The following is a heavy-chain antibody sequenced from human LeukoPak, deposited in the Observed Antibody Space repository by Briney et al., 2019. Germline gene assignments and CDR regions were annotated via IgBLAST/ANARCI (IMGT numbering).Heavy chain of an antibody. V-gene: IGHV4-59*01. CDR3: ARDRDRGQFDY. J-gene: IGHJ4*02. D-gene: IGHD5-24*01. Sequence: SETLSLTCTVSGGSISSYYWSWIRQPPGKGLEWIGYIYYSGSTNYNPSLKSRVTISVDTSKNQFSLKLSSVTAADTAVYYCARDRDRGQFDYWGQGTLVTVSS. CDR2: IYYSGST. CDR1: GGSISSYY.